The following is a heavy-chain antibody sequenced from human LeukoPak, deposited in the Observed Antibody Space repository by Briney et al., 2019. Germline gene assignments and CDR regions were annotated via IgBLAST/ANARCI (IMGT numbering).Heavy chain of an antibody. Sequence: SETLSLTCTVSGGSISSRSFYWGWIRQPPGKGLEWIGYIYHSGSTYYNPSLKSRVTISVDRSKNQFSLKLSSVTAADTAVYYCARDSIAAAGLDYWGQGTLVTVSS. CDR3: ARDSIAAAGLDY. D-gene: IGHD6-13*01. V-gene: IGHV4-30-2*01. J-gene: IGHJ4*02. CDR2: IYHSGST. CDR1: GGSISSRSFY.